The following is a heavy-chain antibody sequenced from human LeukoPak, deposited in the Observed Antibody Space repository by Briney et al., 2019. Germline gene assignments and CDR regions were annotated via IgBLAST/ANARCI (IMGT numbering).Heavy chain of an antibody. Sequence: ASVKVSCKASGYTFTGYYMHWVRQAPGQGLEWMGWINPNSGGTNYAQKLQGRVTMTTDTSTSTAYMELRSLRSDDTAVYYCAREVWSAPEYWAYYMDVWGKGTTVTVSS. J-gene: IGHJ6*03. CDR2: INPNSGGT. CDR1: GYTFTGYY. D-gene: IGHD3-3*01. V-gene: IGHV1-2*02. CDR3: AREVWSAPEYWAYYMDV.